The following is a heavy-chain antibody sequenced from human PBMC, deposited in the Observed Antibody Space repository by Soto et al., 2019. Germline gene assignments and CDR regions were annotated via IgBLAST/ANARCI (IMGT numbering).Heavy chain of an antibody. Sequence: QVQLVQSGAEVKKPGSSVKFSCKASGGTLSSYTISWVRQAPGQGLEWMGRIIPILGIANYAQKFQGRVTITADKSTSTAYMELSSLRSEDTAVYYCARLSSVTSNYFDYWGQGTLVTVSS. J-gene: IGHJ4*02. CDR1: GGTLSSYT. CDR2: IIPILGIA. CDR3: ARLSSVTSNYFDY. D-gene: IGHD4-17*01. V-gene: IGHV1-69*02.